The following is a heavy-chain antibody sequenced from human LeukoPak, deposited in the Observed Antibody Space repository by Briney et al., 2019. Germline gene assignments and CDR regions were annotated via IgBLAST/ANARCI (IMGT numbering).Heavy chain of an antibody. Sequence: ASVKVSCKASGYTFTGYYMHWVRQAPGQGLEWMGWINPNSGGTNYAQKFQGRVTMTRDTSISTAYMELSRLRSDDTAVYYCARWYYGSRSFSYAFDIWGQGTMVTVSS. CDR1: GYTFTGYY. V-gene: IGHV1-2*02. D-gene: IGHD3-10*01. J-gene: IGHJ3*02. CDR2: INPNSGGT. CDR3: ARWYYGSRSFSYAFDI.